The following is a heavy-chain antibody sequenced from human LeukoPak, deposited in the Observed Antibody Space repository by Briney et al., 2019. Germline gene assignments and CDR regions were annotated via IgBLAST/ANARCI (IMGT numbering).Heavy chain of an antibody. D-gene: IGHD4/OR15-4a*01. Sequence: GGSLRLSCAASGFTFSIYTMSWVRQAPGKGLEWVSSMTSSSSSIYSADSVKGRLTISRDNAKNSLYLEMNSLRDEDTAVYYCARDLAWGAYWGQGTLVTVSS. CDR2: MTSSSSSI. CDR3: ARDLAWGAY. CDR1: GFTFSIYT. J-gene: IGHJ4*02. V-gene: IGHV3-21*01.